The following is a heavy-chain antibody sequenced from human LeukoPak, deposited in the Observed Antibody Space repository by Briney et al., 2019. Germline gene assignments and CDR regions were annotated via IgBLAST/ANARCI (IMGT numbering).Heavy chain of an antibody. D-gene: IGHD3-10*01. Sequence: EPGGSLRLSCVASGFSLSGYWMYWVRQAPGKGLMYISRNNGDGSTTNYADVVKGRFTMSRDNSKNTLYLQMNSLRAEDTAVYYCAKSHYYGSGRYDYWGQGTLVTVSS. J-gene: IGHJ4*02. CDR2: NNGDGSTT. CDR3: AKSHYYGSGRYDY. V-gene: IGHV3-74*01. CDR1: GFSLSGYW.